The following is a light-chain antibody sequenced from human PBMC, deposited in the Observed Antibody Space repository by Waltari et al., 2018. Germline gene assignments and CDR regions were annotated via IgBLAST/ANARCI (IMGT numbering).Light chain of an antibody. CDR1: QSLLHSNGYSH. CDR3: MQTLQTLPIT. V-gene: IGKV2-28*01. CDR2: LGS. Sequence: DIVMTQSPLSLPVTPGEPAYISCRSSQSLLHSNGYSHLDWYLQKPGQSPQLLIYLGSNRASGVPDRFSGSGSGTDFTLKISRVEAEDVGIYYCMQTLQTLPITFGQGTRLEIK. J-gene: IGKJ5*01.